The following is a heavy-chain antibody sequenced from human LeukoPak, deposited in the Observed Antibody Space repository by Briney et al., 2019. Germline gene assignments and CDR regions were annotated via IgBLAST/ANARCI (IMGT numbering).Heavy chain of an antibody. CDR3: ARVLFGAAAVMNWFDP. J-gene: IGHJ5*02. V-gene: IGHV4-39*07. Sequence: SETLSLTCTVSGGSISSSSYYWGWIRQPPGKGLEWIGSIYYSGSTYYNPSLKSRVTISVDTSKNQFSLKLSSVTAADTAVYYCARVLFGAAAVMNWFDPWGQGTLVTVSS. D-gene: IGHD6-13*01. CDR2: IYYSGST. CDR1: GGSISSSSYY.